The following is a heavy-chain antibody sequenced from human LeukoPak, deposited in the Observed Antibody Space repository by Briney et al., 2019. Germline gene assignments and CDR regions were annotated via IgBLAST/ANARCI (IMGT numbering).Heavy chain of an antibody. Sequence: GESLKISCKGSGYSFTTYWIGCVRQMPGKGLEWMGIIYPGDSDTRYSPSFQGQVTISADKSISTAYLQWSSLKASDTAMYYCARTYCGGDCYYNYSDYWGQGTLVTVSS. CDR2: IYPGDSDT. CDR3: ARTYCGGDCYYNYSDY. V-gene: IGHV5-51*01. CDR1: GYSFTTYW. D-gene: IGHD2-21*02. J-gene: IGHJ4*02.